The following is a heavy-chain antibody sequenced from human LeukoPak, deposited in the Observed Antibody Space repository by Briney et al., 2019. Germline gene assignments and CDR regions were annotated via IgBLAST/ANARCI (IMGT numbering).Heavy chain of an antibody. Sequence: GGSLRLSCAASEFTFGSYAMNWVRQVPGKGLEWVSVISGNGRATYYADFVKGRFTVSRDDSQNTLYLQMNSPRAEDTALYYCAKGRVVNNPDSYDFWGQGTLVTVSS. CDR1: EFTFGSYA. CDR2: ISGNGRAT. CDR3: AKGRVVNNPDSYDF. J-gene: IGHJ4*02. V-gene: IGHV3-23*01. D-gene: IGHD4-23*01.